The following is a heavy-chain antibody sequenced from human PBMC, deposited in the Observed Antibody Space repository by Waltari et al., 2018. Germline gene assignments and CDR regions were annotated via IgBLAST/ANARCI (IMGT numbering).Heavy chain of an antibody. CDR2: IYKSGST. CDR1: GDSISRVSYY. D-gene: IGHD3-10*01. CDR3: ARDRGPDVNEAMGLDY. J-gene: IGHJ4*02. Sequence: QVQLQESGPGLVKPSQTLSLTCTVSGDSISRVSYYWTWIRQPAGKGLEWIGHIYKSGSTNYNPSLKTRLSISMNKSNNQLSLTLKSVTAADTAVYYCARDRGPDVNEAMGLDYWGQGTRVTVSS. V-gene: IGHV4-61*02.